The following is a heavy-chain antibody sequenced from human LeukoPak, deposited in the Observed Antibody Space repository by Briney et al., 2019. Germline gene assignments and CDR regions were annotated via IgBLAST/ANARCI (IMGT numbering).Heavy chain of an antibody. Sequence: SETLSLTCTVSGGSISSSSYYWGWIRQPPGKGLEWIGSIYYSGSTYYNPSLKSRVTISVDTSKIQFSLKLSSVTAADTAVYYCARTRATVTDYWGQGTLVTVSS. V-gene: IGHV4-39*01. CDR1: GGSISSSSYY. CDR2: IYYSGST. D-gene: IGHD4-17*01. CDR3: ARTRATVTDY. J-gene: IGHJ4*02.